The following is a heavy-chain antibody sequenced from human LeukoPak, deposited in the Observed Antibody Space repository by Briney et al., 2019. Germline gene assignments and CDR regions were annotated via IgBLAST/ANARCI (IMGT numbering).Heavy chain of an antibody. CDR2: ISGSGGST. J-gene: IGHJ4*02. V-gene: IGHV3-23*01. CDR3: AKDRFWSGSYFDY. Sequence: GRSLRLSCAASGFTFDDYAMHWVRQAPGKGLEWVSAISGSGGSTYYADSVKGRFTISRDNSKNTLYLQMNSLRAEDTAVYYCAKDRFWSGSYFDYWGQGTLVTVSS. D-gene: IGHD3-3*01. CDR1: GFTFDDYA.